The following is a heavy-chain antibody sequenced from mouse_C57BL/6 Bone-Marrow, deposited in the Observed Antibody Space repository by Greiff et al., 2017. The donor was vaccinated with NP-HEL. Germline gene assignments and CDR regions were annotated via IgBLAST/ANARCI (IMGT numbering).Heavy chain of an antibody. V-gene: IGHV1-22*01. CDR2: INPNNGGT. CDR3: ARAPHGNYLPGFAY. CDR1: GYTFTDYN. D-gene: IGHD2-1*01. J-gene: IGHJ3*01. Sequence: EVQLQQSGPELVKPGASVKMSCKASGYTFTDYNMHWVKQSHGKSLEWIGYINPNNGGTSYNQKFKGKATLTVNKSSSTAYMELRSLTSEDSAVYYCARAPHGNYLPGFAYWGQGTLVTVSA.